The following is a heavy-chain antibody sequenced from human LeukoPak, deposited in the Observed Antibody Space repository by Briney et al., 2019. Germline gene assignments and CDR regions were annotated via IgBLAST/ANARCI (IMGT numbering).Heavy chain of an antibody. V-gene: IGHV4-59*01. CDR3: ARAARDRGDYADGFDT. CDR1: GGSISSYY. D-gene: IGHD3-16*01. J-gene: IGHJ3*01. Sequence: SETLSLTCSVSGGSISSYYWSWIRRPPGKGLEWIGNIHYIGSTNYNPSLRSRVTISVDTSKNQFSLKLSSVTAADTAVYYCARAARDRGDYADGFDTWGQGTMVTVSS. CDR2: IHYIGST.